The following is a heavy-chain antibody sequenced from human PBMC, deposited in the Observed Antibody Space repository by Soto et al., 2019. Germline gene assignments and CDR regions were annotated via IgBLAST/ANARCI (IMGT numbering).Heavy chain of an antibody. J-gene: IGHJ6*02. D-gene: IGHD3-10*01. CDR2: IWYDGSNK. CDR1: GFTFSSYG. V-gene: IGHV3-33*01. Sequence: GGSLRLSCAASGFTFSSYGMHWVRQAPGKGLEWVAVIWYDGSNKYYADSVKGRFTISRDNSKNTLYLQMNSLRAEDTAVHYCARESGSSWFGTYYYYGMDVWGQGTTVTVSS. CDR3: ARESGSSWFGTYYYYGMDV.